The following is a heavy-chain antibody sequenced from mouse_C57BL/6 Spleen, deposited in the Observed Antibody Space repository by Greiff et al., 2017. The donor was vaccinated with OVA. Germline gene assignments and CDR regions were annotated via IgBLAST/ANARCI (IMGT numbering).Heavy chain of an antibody. Sequence: QVQLQQPGAELVKPGASVKLSCKASGYTFTSYWMQWVKQRPGQGLEWIGEIDPSDSYTNFIQKFRGKATLTVDTSSITAYMQVSSLTSEDSAVEYCARTTTVAPRSAGDYAMDYWGQGTSVTVSS. J-gene: IGHJ4*01. D-gene: IGHD1-1*01. CDR3: ARTTTVAPRSAGDYAMDY. V-gene: IGHV1-50*01. CDR2: IDPSDSYT. CDR1: GYTFTSYW.